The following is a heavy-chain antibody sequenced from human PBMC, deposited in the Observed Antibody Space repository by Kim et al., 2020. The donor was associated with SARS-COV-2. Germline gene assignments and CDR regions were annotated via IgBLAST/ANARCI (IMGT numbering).Heavy chain of an antibody. D-gene: IGHD3-16*01. V-gene: IGHV4-31*03. J-gene: IGHJ4*02. CDR3: ARDRSGVMVDY. CDR2: IYYSGST. Sequence: SETLSLTCTVSGGSISSGGYYWSWIRQHPEKGLEWIGYIYYSGSTYYNPSLKSRVTISVDTSKNQFSLKLSSVTAADTAVYYCARDRSGVMVDYWGQGTLVTVSS. CDR1: GGSISSGGYY.